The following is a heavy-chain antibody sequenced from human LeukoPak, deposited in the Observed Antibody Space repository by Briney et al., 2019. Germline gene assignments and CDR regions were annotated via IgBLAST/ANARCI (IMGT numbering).Heavy chain of an antibody. D-gene: IGHD1-7*01. Sequence: PSETLSPTCAVYGESFNRYYWSWIRQSPGKGLEWIAEIDHRGDTNYNPSVKGRVIISIDTSKNQFSLKVKSVTATDTAVYYCARGPTISGTGYFDYWGQGTLVTVSS. CDR2: IDHRGDT. V-gene: IGHV4-34*01. J-gene: IGHJ4*03. CDR3: ARGPTISGTGYFDY. CDR1: GESFNRYY.